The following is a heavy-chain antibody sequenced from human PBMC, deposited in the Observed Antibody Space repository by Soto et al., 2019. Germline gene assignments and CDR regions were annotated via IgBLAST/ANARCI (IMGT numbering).Heavy chain of an antibody. CDR2: ISAYNGNT. Sequence: ASVKVSCKASGYTLTSYGISWVRQAPGQGLEWMGWISAYNGNTNYAQKLQGRVTMTTDTSTSTAYMELRSLRSDDTAVYYCARECSSTSCYDYYYYGMDVWGQGTTVTVSS. D-gene: IGHD2-2*01. J-gene: IGHJ6*02. CDR3: ARECSSTSCYDYYYYGMDV. CDR1: GYTLTSYG. V-gene: IGHV1-18*01.